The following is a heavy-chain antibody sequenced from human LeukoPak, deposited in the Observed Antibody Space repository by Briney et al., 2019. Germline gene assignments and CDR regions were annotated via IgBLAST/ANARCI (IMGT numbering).Heavy chain of an antibody. D-gene: IGHD3-3*01. CDR2: ISGSGGST. CDR1: GFTFSSYS. J-gene: IGHJ4*02. CDR3: AKDRPTYYDFWSGYYLFDY. Sequence: GGSLRLSCAASGFTFSSYSMNWVRQAPGKGLEWVSAISGSGGSTYYADSVKGRFTISRDNSKNTLYLQMNSLRAEDTAVYYCAKDRPTYYDFWSGYYLFDYWGQGTLVTVSS. V-gene: IGHV3-23*01.